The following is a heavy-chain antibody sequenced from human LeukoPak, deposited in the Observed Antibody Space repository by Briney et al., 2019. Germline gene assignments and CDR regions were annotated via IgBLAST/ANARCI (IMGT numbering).Heavy chain of an antibody. J-gene: IGHJ4*02. CDR2: INHSGST. CDR1: GASITSISHN. Sequence: SETLSLTCSVSGASITSISHNWGWIRQPPGKGLEWIGEINHSGSTNYNPSLKSRVTISVDTSKNQFSLKLSSVTAADTAVYYCARATGYSSRGYFDYWGQGTLVTVSS. V-gene: IGHV4-39*07. CDR3: ARATGYSSRGYFDY. D-gene: IGHD6-13*01.